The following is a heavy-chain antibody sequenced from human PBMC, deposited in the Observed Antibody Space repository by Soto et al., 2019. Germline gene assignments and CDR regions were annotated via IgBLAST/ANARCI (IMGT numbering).Heavy chain of an antibody. J-gene: IGHJ6*02. D-gene: IGHD2-2*01. CDR2: ISGSGGST. CDR1: GFTFSSYA. CDR3: AKDIVVVPATYYYYGMDV. V-gene: IGHV3-23*01. Sequence: PGGSLRLSCAASGFTFSSYAMSWVRQAPGKGLEWVSAISGSGGSTYYADSVKGRFTISRDNSKNTLYLQMNSLRAEDTAVYYCAKDIVVVPATYYYYGMDVWGQGTTVTVSS.